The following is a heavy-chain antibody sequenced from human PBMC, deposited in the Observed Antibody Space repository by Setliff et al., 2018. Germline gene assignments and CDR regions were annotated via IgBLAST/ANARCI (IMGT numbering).Heavy chain of an antibody. CDR3: AREGQLTGHEGAFDI. D-gene: IGHD1-1*01. CDR2: MYAAGNI. CDR1: GLSVTSSY. V-gene: IGHV3-53*04. Sequence: GGSLRLSCAASGLSVTSSYMSWIRQAPGKGLEWVAVMYAAGNIYYADSVKGRFTISRHSSKNTLDLQMSGLRPDDTAVYYCAREGQLTGHEGAFDIWGQGTMVTVSS. J-gene: IGHJ3*02.